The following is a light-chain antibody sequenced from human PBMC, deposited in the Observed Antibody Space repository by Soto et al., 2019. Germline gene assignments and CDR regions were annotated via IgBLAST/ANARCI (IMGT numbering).Light chain of an antibody. CDR2: GAS. J-gene: IGKJ2*01. CDR3: QQYGSSPYT. Sequence: EIVLTQSPGTLSLSPGERATLSCRASQSVSSSYLAWYQQQPGQAPRLLIYGASSRATGIPDRFSGSGSGTDFTLTTSRLEPEDFAVYYCQQYGSSPYTFGQGTKLEIK. V-gene: IGKV3-20*01. CDR1: QSVSSSY.